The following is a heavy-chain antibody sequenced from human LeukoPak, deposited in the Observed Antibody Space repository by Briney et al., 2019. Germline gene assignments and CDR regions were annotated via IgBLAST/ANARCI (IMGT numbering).Heavy chain of an antibody. CDR2: INHSGST. CDR3: ATSEMATTQVDY. CDR1: GGSFSGYY. J-gene: IGHJ4*02. D-gene: IGHD5-24*01. V-gene: IGHV4-34*01. Sequence: SETLSLTCAVYGGSFSGYYWSWIRQPPGKGLEWIGEINHSGSTNYNPSLKSRVTISVDTSKNQFSLKLSSVTAADTAVYYCATSEMATTQVDYWGQGTLVTVSS.